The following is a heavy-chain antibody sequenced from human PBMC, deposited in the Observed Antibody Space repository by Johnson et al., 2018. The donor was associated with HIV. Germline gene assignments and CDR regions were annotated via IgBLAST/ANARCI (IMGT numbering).Heavy chain of an antibody. CDR1: GFTFNNYG. J-gene: IGHJ3*02. D-gene: IGHD6-6*01. V-gene: IGHV3-30*03. CDR3: ARGGGYSIAAPSDAFDI. Sequence: QVQLVESGGGVVQPGRSLRLSCAASGFTFNNYGMHWVRQAPGKGLEWVAVISYDGKNKYFGDSVKGRFTISRDNSKNTLYLHMNSLRAEDTAVYYCARGGGYSIAAPSDAFDIWGQGTMVTVSS. CDR2: ISYDGKNK.